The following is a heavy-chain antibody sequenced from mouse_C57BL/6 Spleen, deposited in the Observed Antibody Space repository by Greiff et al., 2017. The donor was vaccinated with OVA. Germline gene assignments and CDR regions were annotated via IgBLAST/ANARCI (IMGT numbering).Heavy chain of an antibody. CDR1: GFTFSDYG. Sequence: EVKLMESGGGLVKPGGSLKLSCAASGFTFSDYGMHWVRQAPEKGLEWVAYISSGSSTIYYADTVQGRFTISRDNAKNTLFLQMTSLRSEDPAMYYCAKEGGSAWFAYWGQGTLGTVSA. D-gene: IGHD1-1*02. J-gene: IGHJ3*01. CDR2: ISSGSSTI. CDR3: AKEGGSAWFAY. V-gene: IGHV5-17*01.